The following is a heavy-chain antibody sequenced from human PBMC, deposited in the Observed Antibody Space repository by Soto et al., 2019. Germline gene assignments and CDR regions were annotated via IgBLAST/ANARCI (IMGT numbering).Heavy chain of an antibody. J-gene: IGHJ3*02. CDR2: INPNSGGT. CDR3: ARDHRYYYGSGSVKSGEI. CDR1: GYTFPGYY. V-gene: IGHV1-2*02. Sequence: ASVKVSCKASGYTFPGYYMHWVRQAPGQGLEWMGWINPNSGGTNYAQKLQGRVTMTTDTSTSTAYMELRSLRSDDTAVYYCARDHRYYYGSGSVKSGEIWGQGTMVTVSS. D-gene: IGHD3-10*01.